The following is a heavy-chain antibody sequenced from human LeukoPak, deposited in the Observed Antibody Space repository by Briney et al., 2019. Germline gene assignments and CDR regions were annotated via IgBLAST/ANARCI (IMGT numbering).Heavy chain of an antibody. D-gene: IGHD4-17*01. CDR2: IKSKTDGGTT. CDR3: TTVPPDYGDYPFDY. V-gene: IGHV3-15*01. J-gene: IGHJ4*02. CDR1: GFTFSNAW. Sequence: GGSLRLSCAASGFTFSNAWMSWVRQAPGKGLEWVGRIKSKTDGGTTDYAAPVKGRFTISRDDSKNTLYLQMISLKTEDTAVYYCTTVPPDYGDYPFDYWGQGTLVTVSS.